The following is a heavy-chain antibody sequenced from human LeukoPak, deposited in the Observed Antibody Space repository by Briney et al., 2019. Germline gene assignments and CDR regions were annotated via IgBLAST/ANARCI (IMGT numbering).Heavy chain of an antibody. CDR2: ISGSGGST. Sequence: PGGSLRLSCEASGFTFSSYAMSWVRQAPGKGLEWVSAISGSGGSTYYADSVKGRFTISRDNSKNTLYLQMNSLRAEDTAVYYCAKDIVVVPAAIEYWGQGTLVTVSS. CDR1: GFTFSSYA. J-gene: IGHJ4*02. D-gene: IGHD2-2*01. CDR3: AKDIVVVPAAIEY. V-gene: IGHV3-23*01.